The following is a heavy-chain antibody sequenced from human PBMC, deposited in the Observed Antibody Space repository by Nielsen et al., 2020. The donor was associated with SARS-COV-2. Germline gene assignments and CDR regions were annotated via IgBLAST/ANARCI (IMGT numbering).Heavy chain of an antibody. V-gene: IGHV3-15*01. D-gene: IGHD3-10*01. CDR1: GFTFSKAW. Sequence: GGSLRLSCAASGFTFSKAWMSWVRQAPGEGLEWVGRIRTKADGETTEYAAAVRGRFTISRDDSENTLYLQMNSLETEDTAVYFCTTLNYYSHVGPTCFDYWGQGALVTVSS. CDR3: TTLNYYSHVGPTCFDY. CDR2: IRTKADGETT. J-gene: IGHJ4*02.